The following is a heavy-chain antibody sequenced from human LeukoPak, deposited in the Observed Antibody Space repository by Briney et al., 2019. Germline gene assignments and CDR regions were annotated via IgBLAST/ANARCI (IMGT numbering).Heavy chain of an antibody. CDR3: ARPYYDILTVYYPIYCGMDV. V-gene: IGHV1-69*06. J-gene: IGHJ6*04. CDR1: GGTFSSYA. Sequence: GSSVNVSCTASGGTFSSYAISWVRQAPAQGLEWMGGIIPIFGTANYAQKFQGRVTITADKSTSTAYMELSSLRSEDTAVYYCARPYYDILTVYYPIYCGMDVWGKGTTVTVSS. D-gene: IGHD3-9*01. CDR2: IIPIFGTA.